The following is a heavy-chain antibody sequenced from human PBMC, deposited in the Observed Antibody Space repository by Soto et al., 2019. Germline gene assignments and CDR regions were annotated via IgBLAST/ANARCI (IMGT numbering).Heavy chain of an antibody. CDR3: ARDIRYGDYDYYMDV. CDR1: GGSISSYY. J-gene: IGHJ6*03. D-gene: IGHD4-17*01. CDR2: IYYSGST. Sequence: SETLSLTFTVSGGSISSYYWSWIRQPPGKGLEWIGYIYYSGSTNYNPSLKSRVTISVDTSKNQFSLKLSSVTAADTAVYYCARDIRYGDYDYYMDVWGKGTTVTVSS. V-gene: IGHV4-59*01.